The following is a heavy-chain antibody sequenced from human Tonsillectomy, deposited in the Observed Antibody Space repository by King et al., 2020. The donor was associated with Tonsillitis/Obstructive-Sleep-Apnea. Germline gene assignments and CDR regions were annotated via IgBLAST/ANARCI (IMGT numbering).Heavy chain of an antibody. CDR3: ARDLDIKMEVHNDAFDM. J-gene: IGHJ3*02. CDR1: GFRFSTYW. Sequence: EVQLVQSGGGLVQPGGSLRLSCAAAGFRFSTYWMIWVRQVPGKGLEWVSNIRGDGGEKNYVDFVKGRFTISRDNAKNSLYLQMNSLRVEDTAVYFCARDLDIKMEVHNDAFDMWGQGTMVTVSS. D-gene: IGHD2-2*03. V-gene: IGHV3-7*04. CDR2: IRGDGGEK.